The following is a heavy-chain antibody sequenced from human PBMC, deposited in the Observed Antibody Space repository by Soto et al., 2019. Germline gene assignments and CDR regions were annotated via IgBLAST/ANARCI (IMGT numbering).Heavy chain of an antibody. Sequence: EVQLVESGGGLVQPGRSLRLSCAASGFTFDDYAMHWVRRVPGKGLEWVSGMSWNSNIIGYADSVKGRFTISRDNAKNSMYLQINSLRPEDTALYYCAKGGPDGFCSGGRCYFDYWGQGTLVTVSS. V-gene: IGHV3-9*01. CDR2: MSWNSNII. J-gene: IGHJ4*02. D-gene: IGHD2-15*01. CDR1: GFTFDDYA. CDR3: AKGGPDGFCSGGRCYFDY.